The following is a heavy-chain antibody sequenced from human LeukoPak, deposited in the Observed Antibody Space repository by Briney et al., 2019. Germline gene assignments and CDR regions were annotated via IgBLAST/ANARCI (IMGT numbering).Heavy chain of an antibody. J-gene: IGHJ6*03. CDR1: GRSISSSSYY. CDR3: ACPSYYYDSRDLWYYYMDV. V-gene: IGHV4-39*01. D-gene: IGHD3-22*01. CDR2: IYYSGGT. Sequence: SETLSLTCTVSGRSISSSSYYWGWIRQPPGKGLEWIGSIYYSGGTYYNPSLKSRVTISVDTSKNQFSLKLSSVTAADTAVYYCACPSYYYDSRDLWYYYMDVWGKGNTVTVSS.